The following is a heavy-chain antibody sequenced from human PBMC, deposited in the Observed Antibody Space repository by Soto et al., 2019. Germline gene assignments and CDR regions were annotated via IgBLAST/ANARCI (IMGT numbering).Heavy chain of an antibody. CDR1: GGSISSSNW. Sequence: SETLALTCAVSGGSISSSNWWSWVRQPPGKGLEWIGEIYHSGSTNYNPSLKSRVTISVDKSKNQFSLKLSSVTAADRAVYFCARGVTVFGPISRFWFDPWGQGTLVTVSS. D-gene: IGHD3-3*01. CDR2: IYHSGST. J-gene: IGHJ5*02. CDR3: ARGVTVFGPISRFWFDP. V-gene: IGHV4-4*02.